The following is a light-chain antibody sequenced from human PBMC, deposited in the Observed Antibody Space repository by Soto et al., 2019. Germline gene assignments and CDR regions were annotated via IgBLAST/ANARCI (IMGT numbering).Light chain of an antibody. J-gene: IGKJ1*01. CDR1: QTISSW. CDR2: KAS. Sequence: DIQMTQSPSTLSGSVGDRVTITCRASQTISSWLAWYQQKPGKAPKLLIYKASTLKSGVPSRFSGSGSGTELTLTISSLQPDDFATYYCQHYNSYSEVFGQGTKV. V-gene: IGKV1-5*03. CDR3: QHYNSYSEV.